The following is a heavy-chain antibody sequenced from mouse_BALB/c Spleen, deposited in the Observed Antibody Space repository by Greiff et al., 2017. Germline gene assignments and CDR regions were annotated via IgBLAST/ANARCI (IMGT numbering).Heavy chain of an antibody. J-gene: IGHJ4*01. CDR3: ARGPYYGSSYAMDY. CDR1: GFTFSSFG. V-gene: IGHV5-17*02. D-gene: IGHD1-1*01. Sequence: EVKLMESGGGLVQPGGSRKLSCAASGFTFSSFGMHWVRQAPEKGLEWVAYISSGSSTIYYADTVKGRFTISRDNPKNTLFLQMTSLRSEDTAMYYCARGPYYGSSYAMDYWGQGTSVTVSS. CDR2: ISSGSSTI.